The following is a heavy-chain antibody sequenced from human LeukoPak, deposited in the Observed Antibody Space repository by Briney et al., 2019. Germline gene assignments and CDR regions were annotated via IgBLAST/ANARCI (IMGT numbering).Heavy chain of an antibody. CDR3: ARSTDRRDGYNIIDY. CDR2: IWYDGSNK. D-gene: IGHD5-24*01. V-gene: IGHV3-33*01. J-gene: IGHJ4*02. CDR1: GFTFSSYG. Sequence: GRSLRLPCAASGFTFSSYGMHWVRQAPGKGLEWVVVIWYDGSNKYYADSVKGRFTISRDNSKNTLYLQMNSLRAEDTAVYYCARSTDRRDGYNIIDYWGQGTLVTVSS.